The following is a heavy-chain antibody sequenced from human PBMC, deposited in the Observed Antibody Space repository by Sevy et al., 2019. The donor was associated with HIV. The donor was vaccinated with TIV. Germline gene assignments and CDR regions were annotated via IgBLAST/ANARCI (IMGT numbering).Heavy chain of an antibody. J-gene: IGHJ4*02. CDR1: EFTFGDYC. CDR3: TRWKAAQSIFDY. Sequence: GGSLRLSCTASEFTFGDYCMSWVRQAPGKGLEWVAFLKSDVYGGTVDHAASVRGRFVISRDDSKTIAYLQMNDLKTDDTGVYYCTRWKAAQSIFDYWGQGALVTVSS. CDR2: LKSDVYGGTV. D-gene: IGHD6-13*01. V-gene: IGHV3-49*04.